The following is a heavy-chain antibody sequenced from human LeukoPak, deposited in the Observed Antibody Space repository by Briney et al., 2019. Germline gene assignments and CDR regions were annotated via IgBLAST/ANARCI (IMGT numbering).Heavy chain of an antibody. CDR1: GYTFTGYY. J-gene: IGHJ4*02. D-gene: IGHD2-15*01. Sequence: ASVKVSCKASGYTFTGYYMHWVRQAPGQGFEWMGRINPNSGGTNYAQKFQGRVTMTRDTSISTAYMELSRLRSDDTAVYYCARDLRYCSGGSCYDENFDYWGQGTLVTVSS. CDR3: ARDLRYCSGGSCYDENFDY. CDR2: INPNSGGT. V-gene: IGHV1-2*06.